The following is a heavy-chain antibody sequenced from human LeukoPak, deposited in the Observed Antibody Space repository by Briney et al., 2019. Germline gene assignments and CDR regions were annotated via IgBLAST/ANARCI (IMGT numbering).Heavy chain of an antibody. J-gene: IGHJ2*01. D-gene: IGHD3-3*01. V-gene: IGHV4-34*01. Sequence: SETLSLTCAVYGGSFSGYYWSWIRQPPGKGLEWIGEINHSGSTNYNPSLKSRVTISVDTSKNQFSLKLSSVTAADTAVYYCARLRITIFGVVTRYWYFDLWGRDTLVTVSS. CDR3: ARLRITIFGVVTRYWYFDL. CDR1: GGSFSGYY. CDR2: INHSGST.